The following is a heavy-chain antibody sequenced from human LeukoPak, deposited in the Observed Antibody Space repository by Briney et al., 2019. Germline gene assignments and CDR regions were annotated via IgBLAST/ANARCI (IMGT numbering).Heavy chain of an antibody. CDR1: GDSVSSNSAA. CDR2: TYYRSKWYN. D-gene: IGHD6-13*01. V-gene: IGHV6-1*01. CDR3: ASLAESQQLVLWYYYGMDV. Sequence: SQTLSLTCAISGDSVSSNSAAWNWIRQSPSRGLEWLGRTYYRSKWYNDYAISVKSRITINPDTSKNQFSLQLNSVTPEDTAVYYCASLAESQQLVLWYYYGMDVWGQGTTVTVSS. J-gene: IGHJ6*02.